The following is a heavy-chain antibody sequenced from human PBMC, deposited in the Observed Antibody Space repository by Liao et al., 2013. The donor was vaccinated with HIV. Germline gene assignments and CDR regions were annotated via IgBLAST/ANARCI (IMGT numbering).Heavy chain of an antibody. CDR2: SIKVKSR. J-gene: IGHJ4*02. D-gene: IGHD1-26*01. CDR3: ARGDGHLGSYFDLDT. CDR1: GGSFSGYY. Sequence: QVQLQQWGAGLLKPSETLSLTCAVYGGSFSGYYWSWVRQPPGKGRGVDWGKSIKVKSRITVRPSKVRVTISVDLSKNQFSLRLTSVTAADTALYYCARGDGHLGSYFDLDTWSQGSLVIVSS. V-gene: IGHV4-34*02.